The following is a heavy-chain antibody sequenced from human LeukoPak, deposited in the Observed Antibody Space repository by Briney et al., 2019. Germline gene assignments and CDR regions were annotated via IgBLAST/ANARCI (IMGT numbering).Heavy chain of an antibody. CDR1: GFTFSSYA. J-gene: IGHJ6*02. D-gene: IGHD2-15*01. Sequence: PGGSLRLSCAASGFTFSSYAMSWVRQAPGKGLERVSAISGSVGSTYYADSVKGRFTISRDNSKNTLYLQMNSLRAEDTAVYYCAKDRSVVAAVYYYYGMDVWGQGTTVTVSS. V-gene: IGHV3-23*01. CDR2: ISGSVGST. CDR3: AKDRSVVAAVYYYYGMDV.